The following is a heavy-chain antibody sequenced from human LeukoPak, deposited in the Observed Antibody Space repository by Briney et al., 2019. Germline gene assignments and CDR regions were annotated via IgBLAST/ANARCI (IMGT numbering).Heavy chain of an antibody. D-gene: IGHD3-9*01. CDR3: ARGSGDDILTGYYFDY. V-gene: IGHV4-34*01. Sequence: KASETLSLTCAVYGGSFSGYYWSWIRQPPGKGLEWIGEINHSGSTNYNPSLKSRVTISVDTSKNQLSLKLSSVTAADTAVYYCARGSGDDILTGYYFDYWGQGTLVTVSS. CDR2: INHSGST. CDR1: GGSFSGYY. J-gene: IGHJ4*02.